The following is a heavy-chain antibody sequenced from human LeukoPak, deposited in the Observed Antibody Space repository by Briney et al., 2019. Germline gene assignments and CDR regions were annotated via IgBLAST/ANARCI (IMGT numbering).Heavy chain of an antibody. Sequence: SETLSLTCTVSGGSISSGGYYWSWIRQHPGKGLEWIGYIYYSGSTYYNPSLKSRVTKSVDTSKNQFSLKLSSVTAADTAVYYCARVSYYDSSGSPDYWGQGTLVTVSS. J-gene: IGHJ4*02. CDR1: GGSISSGGYY. V-gene: IGHV4-31*03. D-gene: IGHD3-22*01. CDR3: ARVSYYDSSGSPDY. CDR2: IYYSGST.